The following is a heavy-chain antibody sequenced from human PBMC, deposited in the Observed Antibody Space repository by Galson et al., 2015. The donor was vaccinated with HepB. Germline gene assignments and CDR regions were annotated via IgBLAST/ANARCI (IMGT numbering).Heavy chain of an antibody. Sequence: QSGAEVKKPGESLKISCKGSGYSFTSYWIGWVRQMPGKGLEWMGIIYPGDSDTRYSPSFQGQVTISADKSISTAYLQWSSLKASDTAMYYCARALDSGYVWGYYYYYGMDVWGQGTTVTVSS. CDR1: GYSFTSYW. J-gene: IGHJ6*02. V-gene: IGHV5-51*01. CDR2: IYPGDSDT. D-gene: IGHD5-12*01. CDR3: ARALDSGYVWGYYYYYGMDV.